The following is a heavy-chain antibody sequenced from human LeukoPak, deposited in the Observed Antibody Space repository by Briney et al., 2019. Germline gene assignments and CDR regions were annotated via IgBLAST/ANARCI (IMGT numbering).Heavy chain of an antibody. Sequence: GASVKVSCKASGYTFTSYDINWVRQATGQGLEWMGWMNPNSGNTGYAQKLQGRVTMTTDTSTSTAYMELRSLRSDDTAVYYCARDAGGSYYMNPLDYWGQGTLVTVSS. D-gene: IGHD1-26*01. V-gene: IGHV1-8*01. J-gene: IGHJ4*02. CDR2: MNPNSGNT. CDR3: ARDAGGSYYMNPLDY. CDR1: GYTFTSYD.